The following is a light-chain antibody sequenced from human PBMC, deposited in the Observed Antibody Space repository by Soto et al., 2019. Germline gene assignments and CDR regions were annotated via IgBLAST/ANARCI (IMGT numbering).Light chain of an antibody. CDR2: EVS. J-gene: IGLJ1*01. CDR1: SSDVGGYNF. Sequence: QSALTQPPSASGSPGQSVTISCTGSSSDVGGYNFVSWYQQHPGKAPKLMIYEVSKRPSGVPDRFSGSKSGNTASLTVSGLHADDEADYYCSSYAASNTFVFGIGTKVTVL. V-gene: IGLV2-8*01. CDR3: SSYAASNTFV.